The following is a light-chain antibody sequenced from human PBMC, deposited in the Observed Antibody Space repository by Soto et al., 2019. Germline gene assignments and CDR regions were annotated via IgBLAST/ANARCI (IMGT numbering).Light chain of an antibody. V-gene: IGKV1-5*03. CDR3: QQFWT. Sequence: DIQMTQSPSTLSASVGDRVTITCRASQSISSWLAWYQQKPGKAPKLLIYKASSLESGVPSRFSGSGSGTEFTLTISNLQPDDFATYYCQQFWTFGQGTKVEIK. J-gene: IGKJ1*01. CDR2: KAS. CDR1: QSISSW.